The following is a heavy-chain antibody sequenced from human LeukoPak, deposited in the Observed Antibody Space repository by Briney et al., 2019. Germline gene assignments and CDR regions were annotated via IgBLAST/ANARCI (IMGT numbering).Heavy chain of an antibody. V-gene: IGHV4-39*01. D-gene: IGHD2-21*02. CDR3: ARVSVVVTAAFDY. CDR2: IYDSGST. J-gene: IGHJ4*02. Sequence: PSETLSLTCTVSGGSIRSSYYYWGWIRQPPGKGLEWIGSIYDSGSTYYNPSLKSRVTISVDTSKNQFSLKLNSVTAADTAVYYCARVSVVVTAAFDYWGQGTLVTVSS. CDR1: GGSIRSSYYY.